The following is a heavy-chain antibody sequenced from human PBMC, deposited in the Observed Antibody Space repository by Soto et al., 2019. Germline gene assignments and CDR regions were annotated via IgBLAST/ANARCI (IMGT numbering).Heavy chain of an antibody. CDR2: IFSNDEK. V-gene: IGHV2-26*01. CDR1: GFSLSNARMG. D-gene: IGHD2-15*01. Sequence: QVTLKESGPVLVKPTETLTLTCTVSGFSLSNARMGVSWIRQPPGKALEWLAHIFSNDEKSYSTSLKSRLTISKDTSKSQVVLTMTNMDPVDTATYYCARILFEYCSGGSCLRKYDYWGQGTLVTVSS. J-gene: IGHJ4*02. CDR3: ARILFEYCSGGSCLRKYDY.